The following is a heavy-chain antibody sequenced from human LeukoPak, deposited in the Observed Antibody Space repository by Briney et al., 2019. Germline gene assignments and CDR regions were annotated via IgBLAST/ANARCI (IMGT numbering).Heavy chain of an antibody. CDR2: ITSSGGST. J-gene: IGHJ6*03. CDR1: GFTFSNYA. V-gene: IGHV3-23*01. Sequence: GGSLRLSCAASGFTFSNYAMSWVRQAPGKGLEWVSTITSSGGSTDYADSVKGRFTISRDNSKNTVYLQMNSLRAEDTAIYYCAKVGYDFWSGYSTLYYYYMDVWGKGTTVTVSS. D-gene: IGHD3-3*01. CDR3: AKVGYDFWSGYSTLYYYYMDV.